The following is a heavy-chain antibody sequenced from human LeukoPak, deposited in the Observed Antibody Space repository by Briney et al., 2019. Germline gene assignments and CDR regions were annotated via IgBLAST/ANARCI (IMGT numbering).Heavy chain of an antibody. J-gene: IGHJ6*02. CDR3: AKGDRFGTTGTMDV. Sequence: GGSLRISCAASGFTFSSYAMSWVRQAPGKGLEWVSAISGSGDSTYYADSVKGRITISRDNSKNTLYLQMNSLRAEDTAVYYCAKGDRFGTTGTMDVWGQGTTVTVSS. CDR1: GFTFSSYA. D-gene: IGHD1-1*01. CDR2: ISGSGDST. V-gene: IGHV3-23*01.